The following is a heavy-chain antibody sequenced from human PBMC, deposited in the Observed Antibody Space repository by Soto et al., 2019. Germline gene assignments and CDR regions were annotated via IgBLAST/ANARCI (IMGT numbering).Heavy chain of an antibody. D-gene: IGHD6-19*01. CDR1: GFTFSDQY. V-gene: IGHV3-72*01. Sequence: SLRLSCVASGFTFSDQYIDWVRQAPGKGLEWVGRSANKANSYTTEYAASVQGRFTISRDDSKNSLYLQMNSLKTEDTAVYSCTRGYSGVSIYAFDVWGQGTMVTVSS. J-gene: IGHJ3*01. CDR2: SANKANSYTT. CDR3: TRGYSGVSIYAFDV.